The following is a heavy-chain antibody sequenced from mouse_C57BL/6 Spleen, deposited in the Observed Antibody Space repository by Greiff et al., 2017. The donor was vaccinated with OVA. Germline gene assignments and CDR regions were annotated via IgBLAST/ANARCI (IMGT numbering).Heavy chain of an antibody. CDR3: ARGRDYGYDAWFAY. CDR2: ISYDGSN. V-gene: IGHV3-6*01. D-gene: IGHD2-2*01. J-gene: IGHJ3*01. CDR1: GYSITSGYY. Sequence: EVKLVESGPGLVKPSQSLSLTCSVTGYSITSGYYWNWIRQFPGNKLEWMGYISYDGSNNYNPSLKNRISITRDTSKNQFFLKLNSVTTEDTATYYCARGRDYGYDAWFAYWGQGTLVTVSA.